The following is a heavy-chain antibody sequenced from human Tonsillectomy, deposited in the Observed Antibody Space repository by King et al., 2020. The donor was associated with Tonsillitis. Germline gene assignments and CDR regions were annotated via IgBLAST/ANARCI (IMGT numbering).Heavy chain of an antibody. CDR3: AKEGSRGGDYGSGRYFYFDS. D-gene: IGHD1-26*01. J-gene: IGHJ4*02. Sequence: VQLVESGGGLAQPGGSMRLSCAASGFTFSTYAMNWVRQAQGKGLEWVSAISGSGGSTYSAASVQGRFTISRDNSKNTLFLQINSLRAEDTAVYYCAKEGSRGGDYGSGRYFYFDSWGQGTQVTVSS. V-gene: IGHV3-23*04. CDR1: GFTFSTYA. CDR2: ISGSGGST.